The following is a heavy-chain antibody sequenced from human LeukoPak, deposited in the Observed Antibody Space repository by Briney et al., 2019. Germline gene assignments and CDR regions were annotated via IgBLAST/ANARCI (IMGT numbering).Heavy chain of an antibody. CDR1: GGTFSSYA. J-gene: IGHJ6*02. CDR3: AGDPRAPLTNYYYYYGMDV. V-gene: IGHV1-69*13. CDR2: IIPIFGTA. Sequence: SVKVSCKASGGTFSSYAISWVRQAPGQGLEWMGGIIPIFGTANYAQKFQGRVTITADESTSTAYMELSSLRSEDTAVYYCAGDPRAPLTNYYYYYGMDVWGQGTTVTVSS.